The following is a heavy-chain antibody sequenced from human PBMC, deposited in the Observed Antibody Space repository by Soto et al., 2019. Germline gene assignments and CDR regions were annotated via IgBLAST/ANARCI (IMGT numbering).Heavy chain of an antibody. Sequence: ASETLSLTCTVSGGSIISGAYYWSWIRHHPGKGLEWIGYIYYTGSTYYNPSLKSRITMSLDTSKNQFSLRLSSVTAADTAVYYCARGRRYLDSSGYPDYWGQGTLVTVSS. CDR2: IYYTGST. D-gene: IGHD3-22*01. V-gene: IGHV4-31*03. J-gene: IGHJ4*02. CDR3: ARGRRYLDSSGYPDY. CDR1: GGSIISGAYY.